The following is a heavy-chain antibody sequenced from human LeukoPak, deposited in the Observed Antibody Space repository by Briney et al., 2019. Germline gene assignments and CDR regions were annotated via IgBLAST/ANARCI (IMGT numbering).Heavy chain of an antibody. D-gene: IGHD4-17*01. V-gene: IGHV3-23*01. CDR3: AKDRSFYGAPWYLDI. Sequence: GGSLRLSCAASGFTFNSYAMSWVRQAPGKGLEWVSGISGSTGNLYYEDSVRGRFTISRDNSKSILYLQMNSLRPEDTATYYCAKDRSFYGAPWYLDIWGRGTLVTVSP. CDR2: ISGSTGNL. CDR1: GFTFNSYA. J-gene: IGHJ2*01.